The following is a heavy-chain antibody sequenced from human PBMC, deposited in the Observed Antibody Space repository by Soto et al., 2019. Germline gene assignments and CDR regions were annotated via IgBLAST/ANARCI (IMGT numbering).Heavy chain of an antibody. D-gene: IGHD6-6*01. CDR3: AKGNIAARPGENWFDP. J-gene: IGHJ5*02. CDR2: ISGSGGST. Sequence: LRLSCAASGFTFSSYAMSWVRQAPGKGLEWVSAISGSGGSTYYADSVKGRFTISRDNSKNTLYLQMNSLRAEDTAVYYCAKGNIAARPGENWFDPWGQGTLVTVSS. CDR1: GFTFSSYA. V-gene: IGHV3-23*01.